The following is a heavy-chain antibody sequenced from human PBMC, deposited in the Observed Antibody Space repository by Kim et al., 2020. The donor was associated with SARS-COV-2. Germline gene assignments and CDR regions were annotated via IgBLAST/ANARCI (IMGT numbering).Heavy chain of an antibody. CDR3: AREGDIVATTYNY. Sequence: NPSLNSRVTISVDPAKNQFSLKLSAVTAADTAGYYCAREGDIVATTYNYWGQGTLVTVSS. V-gene: IGHV4-30-2*04. D-gene: IGHD5-12*01. J-gene: IGHJ4*02.